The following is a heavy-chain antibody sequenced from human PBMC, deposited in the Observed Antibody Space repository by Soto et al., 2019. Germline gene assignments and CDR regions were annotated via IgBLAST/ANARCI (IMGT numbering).Heavy chain of an antibody. D-gene: IGHD3-3*01. CDR3: ARGFPLWFDP. V-gene: IGHV1-69*02. CDR1: VGTFSSYT. Sequence: SVKVSCKASVGTFSSYTISWVRQAPGQGLEWMGRIIPILGITNYAQKFQGRVTITRDTSASTAYMELSSLRSEDTAVYYCARGFPLWFDPWGQGTLVTVSS. CDR2: IIPILGIT. J-gene: IGHJ5*02.